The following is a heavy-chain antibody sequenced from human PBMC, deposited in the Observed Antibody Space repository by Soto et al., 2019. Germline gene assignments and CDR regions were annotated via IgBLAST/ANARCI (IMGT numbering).Heavy chain of an antibody. CDR2: IVVGSGNT. V-gene: IGHV1-58*01. Sequence: SVKFSCKASVFTFTGSAVQWVRQARGQRLEWIGWIVVGSGNTNYAQKFQERVTITRDMSTSTAYMELSSLRSEDTAVYYCAAAGTGNYYGMDVWGQGTTVTVSS. J-gene: IGHJ6*02. D-gene: IGHD3-10*01. CDR3: AAAGTGNYYGMDV. CDR1: VFTFTGSA.